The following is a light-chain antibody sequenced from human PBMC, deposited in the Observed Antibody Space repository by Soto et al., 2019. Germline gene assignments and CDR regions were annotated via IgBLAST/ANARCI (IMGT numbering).Light chain of an antibody. CDR3: QQYDNVPPYS. CDR1: QDINNY. Sequence: IQMTQSPSSLSASVGDRVTITCQASQDINNYLNWYQQRPGKAPKLLIYDASSLATGVPSRFSGGGSGTDFTFTISSLQPEDIATYYCQQYDNVPPYSFGQGTKVEIE. J-gene: IGKJ2*01. CDR2: DAS. V-gene: IGKV1-33*01.